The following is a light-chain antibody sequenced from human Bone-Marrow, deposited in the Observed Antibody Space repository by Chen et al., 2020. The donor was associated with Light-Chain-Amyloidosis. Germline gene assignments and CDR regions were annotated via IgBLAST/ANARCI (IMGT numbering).Light chain of an antibody. Sequence: SYELTQPPSVSVSPGQTARITCSGDDLPTKYAYLYQQKPGQAPVLVIHRDTERPSGISERFSGSSSGTTATLTISGVQAEDEADYHCQSADSSGTYEVIFGGGTNLTVL. CDR1: DLPTKY. CDR2: RDT. V-gene: IGLV3-25*03. CDR3: QSADSSGTYEVI. J-gene: IGLJ2*01.